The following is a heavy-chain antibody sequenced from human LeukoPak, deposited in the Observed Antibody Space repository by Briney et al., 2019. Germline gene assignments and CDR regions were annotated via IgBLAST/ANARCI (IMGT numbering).Heavy chain of an antibody. CDR2: IYYSGST. D-gene: IGHD6-19*01. CDR3: AIAVAGRIDY. J-gene: IGHJ4*02. CDR1: GGSISSYY. V-gene: IGHV4-59*12. Sequence: SETLSLTCTVSGGSISSYYWSWIRQPPGKGLEWIGYIYYSGSTNYNPSLKSRVTISVDTSKNQFSLKLSSVTAADTAVYYCAIAVAGRIDYWGQGTLVTVSS.